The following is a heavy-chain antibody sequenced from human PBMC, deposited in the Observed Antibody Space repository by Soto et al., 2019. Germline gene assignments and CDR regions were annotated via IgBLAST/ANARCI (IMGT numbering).Heavy chain of an antibody. J-gene: IGHJ4*02. D-gene: IGHD3-10*01. CDR2: INHSGST. Sequence: SETLSLTCAVYGGSFSGYYWSWIRQPPGKGLEWIGEINHSGSTNYNPSLKSRVTITVDTSKNQFSLKLSSVTAADTAVYYCARGKGITMVRGVRSGMRYFDYWGQGTLVTVSS. V-gene: IGHV4-34*01. CDR3: ARGKGITMVRGVRSGMRYFDY. CDR1: GGSFSGYY.